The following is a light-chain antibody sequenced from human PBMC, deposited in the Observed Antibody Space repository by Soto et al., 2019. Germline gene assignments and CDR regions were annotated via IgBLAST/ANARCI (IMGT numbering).Light chain of an antibody. Sequence: QSALTQPASVSGSPGQSITISCTGISGDVGSDLFVSWYQQHPGSPPKLLIYDVTTRPSGGSYRFSGSKSGDTASLDISGLQADDEAVYYCSSYTRSTTPIFGGGTKVTVL. CDR3: SSYTRSTTPI. CDR1: SGDVGSDLF. J-gene: IGLJ2*01. V-gene: IGLV2-14*03. CDR2: DVT.